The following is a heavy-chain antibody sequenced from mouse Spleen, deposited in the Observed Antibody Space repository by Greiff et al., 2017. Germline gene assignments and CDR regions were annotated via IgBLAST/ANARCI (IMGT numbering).Heavy chain of an antibody. V-gene: IGHV5-6-3*01. D-gene: IGHD2-4*01. CDR2: INSNGGST. CDR3: ARHVYDYPYYAMDY. J-gene: IGHJ4*01. Sequence: EVQGVESGGGLVQPGGSLKLSCAASGFTFSSYGMSWVRQTPDKRLELVATINSNGGSTYYPDTVKDRFTISRDNAKNTLYLQMSSLRSEDTALYYCARHVYDYPYYAMDYWGQGTSVTVSS. CDR1: GFTFSSYG.